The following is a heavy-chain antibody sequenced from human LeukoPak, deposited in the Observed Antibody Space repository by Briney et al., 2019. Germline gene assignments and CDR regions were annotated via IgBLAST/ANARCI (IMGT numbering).Heavy chain of an antibody. CDR3: VRELGYCTSISCSPDY. D-gene: IGHD2-2*01. J-gene: IGHJ4*02. Sequence: GGSLRLSCAASGFNFSNYAMTWVRQAPGKGLEWVSVVTGSSRYAYYADSVKGRFTISRDNSKNTLYLQMSSLRAEDTAVYYCVRELGYCTSISCSPDYWGQGTLVTVSS. CDR2: VTGSSRYA. V-gene: IGHV3-23*01. CDR1: GFNFSNYA.